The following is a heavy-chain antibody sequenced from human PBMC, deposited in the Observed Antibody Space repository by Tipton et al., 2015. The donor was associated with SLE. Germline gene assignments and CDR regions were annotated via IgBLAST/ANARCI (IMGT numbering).Heavy chain of an antibody. CDR2: IYSSGST. CDR1: GGSINGGHYY. CDR3: ASLDSSSWYPGDY. D-gene: IGHD6-13*01. J-gene: IGHJ4*02. Sequence: TLSLTCTVSGGSINGGHYYWTWIRQAAGKGPEWIGRIYSSGSTNYNPSLKSRVTISVDTSKNQFSLKLSSVTAADTAVYYCASLDSSSWYPGDYWGQGTLVTVSS. V-gene: IGHV4-61*02.